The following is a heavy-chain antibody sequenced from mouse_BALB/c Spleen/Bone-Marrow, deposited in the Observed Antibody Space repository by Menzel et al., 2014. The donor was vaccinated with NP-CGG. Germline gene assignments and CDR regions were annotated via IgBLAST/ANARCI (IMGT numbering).Heavy chain of an antibody. CDR1: GFNIKDTY. D-gene: IGHD2-14*01. V-gene: IGHV14-3*02. CDR2: IDPANGNT. CDR3: ARYDYRYSWFAY. J-gene: IGHJ3*01. Sequence: VQLKHSGAELVKPGASVELSCTASGFNIKDTYMHWVKQRPEQGLEWIGRIDPANGNTKYDPKFQGKATITTDTSSNTAYLQLRSLTSEDTAVYYCARYDYRYSWFAYWGQGTLVTVSA.